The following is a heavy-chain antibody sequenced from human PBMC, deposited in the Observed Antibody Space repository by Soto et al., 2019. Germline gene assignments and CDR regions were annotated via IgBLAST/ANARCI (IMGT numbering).Heavy chain of an antibody. CDR1: GCTFSRYG. J-gene: IGHJ4*02. CDR3: AREHCGGDCYSRLPFDY. Sequence: QVQLVASGGGVVQPGRSLRLSCAASGCTFSRYGMHWVRQAPGKGLEWVAVIWYDGSNKYYADSVKGRFTISRDNSKNTLYLQMNSLRAEDTAVYYCAREHCGGDCYSRLPFDYWGQGTLVTVSS. D-gene: IGHD2-21*02. CDR2: IWYDGSNK. V-gene: IGHV3-33*01.